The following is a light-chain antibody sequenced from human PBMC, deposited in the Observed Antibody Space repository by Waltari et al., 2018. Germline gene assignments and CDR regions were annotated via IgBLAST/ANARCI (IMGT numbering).Light chain of an antibody. CDR2: GTS. CDR3: QQYGASPVT. Sequence: EIVLTQSPGTLSLSPGETATLTCRARQSINYKYLAWYQQKPDQTPRLLIYGTSTRAAGTPDRFRGSGSGTDFTLTVSGLEPDDFSVYYCQQYGASPVTFGGGTKVEFK. V-gene: IGKV3-20*01. J-gene: IGKJ4*01. CDR1: QSINYKY.